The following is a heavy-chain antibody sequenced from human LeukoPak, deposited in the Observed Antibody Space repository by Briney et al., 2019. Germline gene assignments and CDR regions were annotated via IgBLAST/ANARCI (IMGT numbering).Heavy chain of an antibody. CDR1: GFTFGGYA. CDR2: IRSKAYGGTT. Sequence: PGGPLRLSCTASGFTFGGYAMTWVRQAPGKGLEWVGFIRSKAYGGTTEYAASVKGRFTLSRDDSKSIAYLQMNSLKTEDTAVYYCTRAIEGAFDIWGQGTMVTVSS. J-gene: IGHJ3*02. CDR3: TRAIEGAFDI. V-gene: IGHV3-49*04.